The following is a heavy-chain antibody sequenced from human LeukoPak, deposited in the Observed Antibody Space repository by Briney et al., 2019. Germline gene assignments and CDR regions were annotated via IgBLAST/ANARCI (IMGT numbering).Heavy chain of an antibody. V-gene: IGHV1-24*01. D-gene: IGHD1-26*01. CDR2: FDPEDGET. Sequence: ASVKVSCKVSGYTLTELSMHWVRQAPGTGLEWMGGFDPEDGETIYAQKFQGRVTMAEDTSTDTAYMELSSLRSEDTAVYYCATPWGSYYKAWGQGTLVTVSS. CDR3: ATPWGSYYKA. CDR1: GYTLTELS. J-gene: IGHJ5*02.